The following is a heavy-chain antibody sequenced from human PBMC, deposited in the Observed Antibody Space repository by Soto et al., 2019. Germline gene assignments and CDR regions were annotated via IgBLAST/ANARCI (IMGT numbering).Heavy chain of an antibody. D-gene: IGHD3-10*01. CDR3: ARGSDYYGSGSYNLFWFDP. Sequence: SETLSLTCTVSGGSISSGGYYWSWIRQHPGKGLEWIGYIYYSGSTYYNPSLKSRVTISVDTSKNQFSLKLSSVTAADTAVYYCARGSDYYGSGSYNLFWFDPWGQGTLVTVSS. J-gene: IGHJ5*02. V-gene: IGHV4-31*03. CDR1: GGSISSGGYY. CDR2: IYYSGST.